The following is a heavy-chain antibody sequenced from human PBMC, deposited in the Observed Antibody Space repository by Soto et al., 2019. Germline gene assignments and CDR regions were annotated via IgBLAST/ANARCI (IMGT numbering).Heavy chain of an antibody. V-gene: IGHV3-33*01. CDR1: GFTFSSYG. D-gene: IGHD3-9*01. CDR3: ARDQRYYDILTGPIDY. J-gene: IGHJ4*02. CDR2: IWYDGSNK. Sequence: GGSLRLSCAASGFTFSSYGMHWVRQAPGKGLEWVAVIWYDGSNKYYADSVKGRFTISRDNSKNTLYLQMNSLRAEDTAVYYCARDQRYYDILTGPIDYWGQGTLVTVSS.